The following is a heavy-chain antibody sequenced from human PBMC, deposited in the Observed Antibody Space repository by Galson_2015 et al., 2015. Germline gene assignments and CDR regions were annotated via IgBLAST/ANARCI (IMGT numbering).Heavy chain of an antibody. V-gene: IGHV3-33*08. Sequence: SLRLSCAASGFTFSSYGMHWVRQAPGKGLEWVAVIWYDGSNKYYADSVKGRFTISRDNSKNTLYLQMNSLRAEDTAVYYCARDFTIAAVNNWFDPWGQGTLVTVSS. CDR3: ARDFTIAAVNNWFDP. CDR2: IWYDGSNK. D-gene: IGHD6-13*01. CDR1: GFTFSSYG. J-gene: IGHJ5*02.